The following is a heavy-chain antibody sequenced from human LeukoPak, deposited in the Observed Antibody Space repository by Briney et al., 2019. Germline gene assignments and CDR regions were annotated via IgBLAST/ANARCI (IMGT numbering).Heavy chain of an antibody. CDR2: ISGSVSST. D-gene: IGHD6-25*01. J-gene: IGHJ4*02. CDR3: AKGGYG. Sequence: GGSLRLSCAASGFTVSSYAMSWVRQAPGKRLEWVSAISGSVSSTYYADSVKGRFTISRENSKNTLYLQMNRLRAEDRAVYYCAKGGYGWGQGTLVTVSS. V-gene: IGHV3-23*01. CDR1: GFTVSSYA.